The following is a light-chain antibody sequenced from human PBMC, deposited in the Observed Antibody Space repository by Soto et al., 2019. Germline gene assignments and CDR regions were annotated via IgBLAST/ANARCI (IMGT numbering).Light chain of an antibody. J-gene: IGKJ4*01. V-gene: IGKV3-11*01. CDR1: QSVSTA. CDR2: DAS. Sequence: EIVLTQSPATLSLSPGERATLSCRASQSVSTALAWYQQNPGQAPRLLIYDASISATGIRPRFSGSGSGTDFTLTISSMQPEDFAVYYCQQHSDWLTFGGGTKVEIK. CDR3: QQHSDWLT.